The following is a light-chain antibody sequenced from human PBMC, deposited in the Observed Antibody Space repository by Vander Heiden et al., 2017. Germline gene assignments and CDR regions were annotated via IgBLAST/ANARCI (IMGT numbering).Light chain of an antibody. J-gene: IGLJ3*02. Sequence: QSALTQPASVSGSPGQTITISCTGTSSDIGSYNFVSWYQQHPGKAPKLMIYDVGNRPSGVSNRFSGYKSGNTASLTISGLQAEDEADYYCSSYTTSDTLVFGGGTKVTVL. CDR3: SSYTTSDTLV. CDR1: SSDIGSYNF. V-gene: IGLV2-14*03. CDR2: DVG.